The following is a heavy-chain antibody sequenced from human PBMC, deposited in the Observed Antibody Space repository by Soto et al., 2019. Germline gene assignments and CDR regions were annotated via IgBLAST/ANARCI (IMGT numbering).Heavy chain of an antibody. J-gene: IGHJ4*02. D-gene: IGHD1-26*01. Sequence: QVPLVESGGGVVQPGRSLRLSCAASQFTFSTYVMHWVRQAPGKGLEWVAAIWPDGNNKYYVDSVKGRFTISRDNSKNTLYLQMNSLTVEDTAVYYCARESGSYHFDYWGQGTPVTVSS. V-gene: IGHV3-33*01. CDR1: QFTFSTYV. CDR2: IWPDGNNK. CDR3: ARESGSYHFDY.